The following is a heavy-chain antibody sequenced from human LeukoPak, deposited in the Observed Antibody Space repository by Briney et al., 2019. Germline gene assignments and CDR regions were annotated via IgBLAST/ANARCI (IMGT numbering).Heavy chain of an antibody. CDR1: GGSFSGYY. J-gene: IGHJ4*02. CDR3: AREISPADSSSAFDY. D-gene: IGHD6-6*01. Sequence: PSGTLSLTCAVYGGSFSGYYWSWIRQPPGKGLEWIGEINHSGSTNYNPSLKSRVTISVDTSKNQFSLKLSSVTAADTAVYYCAREISPADSSSAFDYWGQGTLVTVSS. CDR2: INHSGST. V-gene: IGHV4-34*01.